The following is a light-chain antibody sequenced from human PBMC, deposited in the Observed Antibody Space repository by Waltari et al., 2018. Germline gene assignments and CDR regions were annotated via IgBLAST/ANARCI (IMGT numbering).Light chain of an antibody. CDR1: QTVRTTY. Sequence: EIVLTQSPGTLSLSPGERATLSCRASQTVRTTYLAWYQQKPGQAPNLLIYDTSSRATGIPDRFSGSGSGTDFSLTISSLEPEDFAVYYCQQYDSSPLTFGGGTKVETK. CDR2: DTS. CDR3: QQYDSSPLT. V-gene: IGKV3-20*01. J-gene: IGKJ4*01.